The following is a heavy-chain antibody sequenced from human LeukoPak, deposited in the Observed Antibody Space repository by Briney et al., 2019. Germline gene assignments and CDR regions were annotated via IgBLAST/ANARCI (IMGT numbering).Heavy chain of an antibody. D-gene: IGHD2-2*01. CDR1: GYTFTSYG. CDR2: ISAYNGNT. Sequence: ASVKVSCKASGYTFTSYGISWVRQAPGQGLEWMGWISAYNGNTNYAQKLQGRVTMTTDTSTSTAYMELRSLRSDDTAVYYCARDRCSSTSCYPNDPWGQGTLVTVSS. V-gene: IGHV1-18*01. J-gene: IGHJ5*02. CDR3: ARDRCSSTSCYPNDP.